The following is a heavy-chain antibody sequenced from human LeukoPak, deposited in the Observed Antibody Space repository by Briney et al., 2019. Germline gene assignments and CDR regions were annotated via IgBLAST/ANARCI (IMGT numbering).Heavy chain of an antibody. V-gene: IGHV4-59*01. D-gene: IGHD3-10*01. J-gene: IGHJ5*02. CDR1: GGSISSYY. CDR3: ARGLLWFGARPRWFDP. CDR2: IYYSGST. Sequence: SETLSLTCTVPGGSISSYYSSWIRQPPEKGLEWIGYIYYSGSTNYNPSLKSRVTISVDTSNIQFSLKLSSVTAADTAVYYCARGLLWFGARPRWFDPWGQGTLVTVSS.